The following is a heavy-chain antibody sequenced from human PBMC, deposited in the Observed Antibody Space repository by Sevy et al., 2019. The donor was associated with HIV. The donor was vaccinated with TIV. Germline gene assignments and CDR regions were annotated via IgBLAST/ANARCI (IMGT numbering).Heavy chain of an antibody. V-gene: IGHV3-30*04. J-gene: IGHJ3*02. CDR1: GLAFSSYA. CDR2: ISYDGSNQ. Sequence: GGSLRLSCAASGLAFSSYAMHWVRQTPDKGLEWVAVISYDGSNQAYADSVKGRFTISKDNSKNTLYLQMNSLGVEDTAVYYCARFPPERAFDIWGQGTMVTVSS. CDR3: ARFPPERAFDI.